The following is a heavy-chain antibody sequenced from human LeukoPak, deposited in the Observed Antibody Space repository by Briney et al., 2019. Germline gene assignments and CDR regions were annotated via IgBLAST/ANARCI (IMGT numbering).Heavy chain of an antibody. D-gene: IGHD3-22*01. Sequence: SETLSLTCTVSGGSIRSGSHYWVWIRPPPGKGLEWIGSIYYSGSTYYNSSLENRVTISIDTSKNHFSLRLRSLSAADTSGYYCAKRDDRGGNLVDLWGQGTLVTVSS. CDR1: GGSIRSGSHY. J-gene: IGHJ4*02. CDR3: AKRDDRGGNLVDL. V-gene: IGHV4-39*02. CDR2: IYYSGST.